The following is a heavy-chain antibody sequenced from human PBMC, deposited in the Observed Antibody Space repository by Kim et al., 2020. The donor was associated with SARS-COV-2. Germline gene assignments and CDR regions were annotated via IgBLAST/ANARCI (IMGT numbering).Heavy chain of an antibody. J-gene: IGHJ3*02. D-gene: IGHD6-13*01. Sequence: GGSLRLSCAASGFTFSSYSMNWVRQAPGKGLEWVSSISSSSSYIYYADSVKGRFTISRDNAKNSLYLQMNSLRAEDTAVYYCARDVSDRYSSSGDAFDIWGQGTMVTVSS. CDR3: ARDVSDRYSSSGDAFDI. CDR2: ISSSSSYI. V-gene: IGHV3-21*01. CDR1: GFTFSSYS.